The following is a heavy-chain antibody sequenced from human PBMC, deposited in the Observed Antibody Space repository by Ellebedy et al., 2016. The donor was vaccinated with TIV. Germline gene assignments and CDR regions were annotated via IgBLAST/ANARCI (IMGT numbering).Heavy chain of an antibody. CDR1: GYTFTNYW. J-gene: IGHJ4*02. D-gene: IGHD7-27*01. V-gene: IGHV5-51*01. Sequence: PGGSLRLSCKGSGYTFTNYWIAWVRQMTGKGLEWMGIIYPGDSDTSYSPSFLDQVTLSVDASTSTAYLQWISLKASDTAMYYCARGTLGSGFDYWGQGTLVTVSS. CDR2: IYPGDSDT. CDR3: ARGTLGSGFDY.